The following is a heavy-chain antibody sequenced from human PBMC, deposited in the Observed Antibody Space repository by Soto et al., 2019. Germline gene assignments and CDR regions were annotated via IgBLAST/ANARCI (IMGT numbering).Heavy chain of an antibody. J-gene: IGHJ4*02. CDR2: ISNSGNT. CDR1: GGSISSSSYF. Sequence: QVQLQESGPGLVKPSETLSLTCTVSGGSISSSSYFWGWIRQPPGKGLEWIGSISNSGNTYSNTSLESRVTIAADTSQNQFSLKLSSVAAADTAVYYCVGGFDYWGQGNMVTVSS. V-gene: IGHV4-39*01. D-gene: IGHD1-26*01. CDR3: VGGFDY.